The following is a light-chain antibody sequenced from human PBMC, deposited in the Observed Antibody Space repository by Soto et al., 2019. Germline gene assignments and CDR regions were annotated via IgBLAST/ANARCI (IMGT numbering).Light chain of an antibody. CDR2: EGS. Sequence: QSALTQPASVSGSPGQSITISCTGTSSDVGSYNLVSWYQQHPGKAPKLMIYEGSKRPSGVPNRFSGSKSGNTASLTISGLQAEEEADYYCCSYAGSSTFVFGTGTKVTVL. V-gene: IGLV2-23*03. J-gene: IGLJ1*01. CDR3: CSYAGSSTFV. CDR1: SSDVGSYNL.